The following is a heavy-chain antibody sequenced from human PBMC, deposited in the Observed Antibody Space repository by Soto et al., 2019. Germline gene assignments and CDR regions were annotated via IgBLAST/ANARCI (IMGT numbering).Heavy chain of an antibody. Sequence: SVKVSCKASGDTFSTYTITWMRQAPGQGLERMGGIIPRSATSNYAQKFQVRVTITADESTNTAYMELSSLRSEDTAVYYCARDGLVLVPTTVNTDYAYYAMDVWGQGTAVTVS. CDR2: IIPRSATS. J-gene: IGHJ6*02. CDR3: ARDGLVLVPTTVNTDYAYYAMDV. D-gene: IGHD2-2*01. V-gene: IGHV1-69*13. CDR1: GDTFSTYT.